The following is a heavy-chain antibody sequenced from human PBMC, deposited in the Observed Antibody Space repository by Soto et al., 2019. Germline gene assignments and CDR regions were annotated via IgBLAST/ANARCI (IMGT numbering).Heavy chain of an antibody. CDR2: ISSSSSTI. Sequence: GGSLRLSCAASGFTFSSYSMNWVRQAPGKGLEWVSYISSSSSTIYYADSVKGRFTISRDNAKNSLYLQMNSLRAEDTAVYYCARDLYSSIHPFAYWGQGTLVTVSS. CDR3: ARDLYSSIHPFAY. V-gene: IGHV3-48*01. J-gene: IGHJ4*02. CDR1: GFTFSSYS. D-gene: IGHD6-13*01.